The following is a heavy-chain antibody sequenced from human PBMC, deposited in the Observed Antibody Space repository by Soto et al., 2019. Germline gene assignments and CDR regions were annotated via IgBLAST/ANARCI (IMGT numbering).Heavy chain of an antibody. CDR2: INHSGST. CDR1: GGSFSGYY. J-gene: IGHJ6*02. V-gene: IGHV4-34*01. Sequence: PSETLSLTCAVYGGSFSGYYWSWIRQPPGKGLEWIGEINHSGSTNYNPSLQSRVTISVDTSKNQFSLKLSSVTAADTAVYYCANQSRLNYYYYGMDVWGQGTTVTVS. CDR3: ANQSRLNYYYYGMDV. D-gene: IGHD2-2*01.